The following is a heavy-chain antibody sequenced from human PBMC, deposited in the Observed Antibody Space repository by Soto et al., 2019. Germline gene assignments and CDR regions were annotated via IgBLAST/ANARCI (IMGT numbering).Heavy chain of an antibody. D-gene: IGHD3-3*01. CDR3: AKRSLRRLRFVETH. Sequence: QVQLQESGPGLVRPSGTLSLTCTVSGDSISNTNWWSWVRQPPGKGLEWIGEIYHSGSTNYNPSLKSRVSISVDTSKNQFSLNLTSVTAADTAVYFCAKRSLRRLRFVETHWGQGTLVTVSS. CDR1: GDSISNTNW. J-gene: IGHJ4*02. V-gene: IGHV4-4*02. CDR2: IYHSGST.